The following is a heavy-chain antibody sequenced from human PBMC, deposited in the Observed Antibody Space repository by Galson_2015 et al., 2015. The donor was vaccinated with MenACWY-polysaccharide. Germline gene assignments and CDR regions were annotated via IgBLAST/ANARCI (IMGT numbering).Heavy chain of an antibody. CDR2: ISTSGGST. Sequence: SLRLSCAASGFTFGSYAMSWVRQAPGKGLEWVSDISTSGGSTNYADSVKGRFTISRDNSQNMLYLQMNSLRAEDTAVYYCARDHDFWSGYYTSTSHWGQGTLVTVSS. V-gene: IGHV3-23*01. CDR3: ARDHDFWSGYYTSTSH. J-gene: IGHJ4*02. D-gene: IGHD3-3*01. CDR1: GFTFGSYA.